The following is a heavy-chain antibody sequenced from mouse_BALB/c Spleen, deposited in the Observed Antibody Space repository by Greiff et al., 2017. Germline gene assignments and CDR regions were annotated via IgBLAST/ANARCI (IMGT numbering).Heavy chain of an antibody. CDR2: IRLKSNNYAT. CDR1: GFTFSNYW. D-gene: IGHD3-2*01. Sequence: EVKLQESGGGLVQPGGSMKLSCVASGFTFSNYWMNWVRQSPEKGLEWVAEIRLKSNNYATHYAESVKGRFTISRDDSKSSVYLQMNNLRAEDTGIYYCTRDSSGYVFDYWGQGTTLTVSS. V-gene: IGHV6-6*02. CDR3: TRDSSGYVFDY. J-gene: IGHJ2*01.